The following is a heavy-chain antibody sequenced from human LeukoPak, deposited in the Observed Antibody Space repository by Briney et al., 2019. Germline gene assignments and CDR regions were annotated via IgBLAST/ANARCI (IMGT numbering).Heavy chain of an antibody. CDR3: ARFVYGDYVGLFDY. CDR2: IYYSGST. D-gene: IGHD4-17*01. V-gene: IGHV4-59*01. Sequence: SETLSLTCTVSGGSICSYYWSWIRQPPGKGLEWIGYIYYSGSTNYNPSLKSRVTISVDTSKNQFSLKLSSVTAADTAVYYCARFVYGDYVGLFDYWGQGTLVTVSS. CDR1: GGSICSYY. J-gene: IGHJ4*02.